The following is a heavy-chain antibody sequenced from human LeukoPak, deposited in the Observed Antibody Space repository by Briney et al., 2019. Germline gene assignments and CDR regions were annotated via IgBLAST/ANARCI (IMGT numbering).Heavy chain of an antibody. CDR2: IIPILGIA. CDR3: ASYGSGSYHLDY. CDR1: GGTFSSYA. Sequence: SLKLSCKASGGTFSSYAISWVRQAPGQGLEWMGRIIPILGIANYAQQFQGRVTITADKSKSTAYMELSSLSSEDTAVYYCASYGSGSYHLDYWGQGTLVTVSS. V-gene: IGHV1-69*04. D-gene: IGHD3-10*01. J-gene: IGHJ4*02.